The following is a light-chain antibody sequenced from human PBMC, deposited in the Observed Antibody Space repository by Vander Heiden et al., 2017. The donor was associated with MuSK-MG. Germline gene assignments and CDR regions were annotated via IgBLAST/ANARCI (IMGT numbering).Light chain of an antibody. J-gene: IGKJ2*01. CDR3: QQYNYWPYS. V-gene: IGKV3-15*01. Sequence: IVPTQSPATLSVPPGERATLSCRASQSVNSNLAWYQQKPGQAPSLLIYGASTRATGIPARFSGSGSGTEFTLTISSLQSEDFAVYYCQQYNYWPYSFGQGTKLEIK. CDR1: QSVNSN. CDR2: GAS.